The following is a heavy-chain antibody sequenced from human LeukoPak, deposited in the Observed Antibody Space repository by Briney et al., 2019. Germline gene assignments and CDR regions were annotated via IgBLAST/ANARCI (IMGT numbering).Heavy chain of an antibody. CDR2: ISYDGSNK. V-gene: IGHV3-30-3*01. CDR1: GFTFSSYT. J-gene: IGHJ4*02. D-gene: IGHD3-22*01. Sequence: PGGSLRLSCAASGFTFSSYTMHWVRQAPGKGLEWVAVISYDGSNKYYADSVKGRFTISRDNSKNTLYLQMNSLRAEDTAVYYCARDQGLYYYDRSGSLGFWGQGTLVTVSS. CDR3: ARDQGLYYYDRSGSLGF.